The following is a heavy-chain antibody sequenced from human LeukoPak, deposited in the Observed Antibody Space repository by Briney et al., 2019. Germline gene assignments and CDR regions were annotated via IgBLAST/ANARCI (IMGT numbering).Heavy chain of an antibody. J-gene: IGHJ4*02. CDR2: INPAGGST. CDR1: GYTFTNYY. CDR3: ARYNGDLTGGFDY. D-gene: IGHD4-17*01. V-gene: IGHV1-46*01. Sequence: SVKVSCKASGYTFTNYYIHWVRQAPGQGLEWMGIINPAGGSTGYAQKFQGRVTMTRDTSTSTVYMELSSLRSEDTAVYYCARYNGDLTGGFDYWGQGTLVTVSS.